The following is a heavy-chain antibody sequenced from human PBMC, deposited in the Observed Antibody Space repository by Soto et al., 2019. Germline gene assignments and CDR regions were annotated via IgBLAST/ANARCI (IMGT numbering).Heavy chain of an antibody. D-gene: IGHD4-17*01. CDR1: GYTFTIYG. J-gene: IGHJ4*02. Sequence: ASVKVSCKASGYTFTIYGVNWVRQAPGQGLEWMGWISGYNGNTNYAQKFQGRVTMTTDTSTSTAYMELRSLRSDDTAVYFCERGDFGAPPDYWGQGTLVTVYS. CDR3: ERGDFGAPPDY. CDR2: ISGYNGNT. V-gene: IGHV1-18*01.